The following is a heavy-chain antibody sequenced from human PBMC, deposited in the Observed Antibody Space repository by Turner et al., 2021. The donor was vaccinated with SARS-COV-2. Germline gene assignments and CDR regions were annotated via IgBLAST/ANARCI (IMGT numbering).Heavy chain of an antibody. CDR3: ARVPYSGNYADGSFDL. V-gene: IGHV4-39*01. CDR1: GFSISTSKYY. D-gene: IGHD4-4*01. CDR2: NYYIGTP. J-gene: IGHJ2*01. Sequence: LQLHESGPGLVNASETLSLTCTVAGFSISTSKYYWGWIRQPPGTGVGWLGSNYYIGTPYDNPTLKSRVTISVDTSKSKFSLRLSSVTASDTAIYDCARVPYSGNYADGSFDLWGRGTLVTVSS.